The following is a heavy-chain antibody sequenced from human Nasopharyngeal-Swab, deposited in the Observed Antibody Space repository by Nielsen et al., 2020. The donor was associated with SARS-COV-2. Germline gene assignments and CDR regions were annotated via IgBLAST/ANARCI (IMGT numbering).Heavy chain of an antibody. CDR2: IPYDGSNK. CDR1: GFTFSSYG. J-gene: IGHJ4*02. CDR3: AKLPGSSTQLADY. D-gene: IGHD6-13*01. V-gene: IGHV3-30*02. Sequence: GESLKISCAASGFTFSSYGMHWVRQAPGKGLEWVAVIPYDGSNKYYADSVKGRFTISRDNSKNTLYLQMNSLRAEDTAVYYCAKLPGSSTQLADYWGQGTLVTVSS.